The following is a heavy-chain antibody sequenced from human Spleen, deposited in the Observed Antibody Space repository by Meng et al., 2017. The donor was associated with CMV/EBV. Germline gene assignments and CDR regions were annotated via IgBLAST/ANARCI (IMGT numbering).Heavy chain of an antibody. Sequence: SGPTLVKPTQTLTLTCTFSGFSLSTSGMCVSWVRQPPGKALEWLALIDWDDDKYYSTSLKTRLTISEDTSKNQVVLTMTNMDPVDTATYYCARIPSSTYYYYGMDVWGQGTTVTVSS. J-gene: IGHJ6*02. D-gene: IGHD2-2*01. CDR2: IDWDDDK. CDR1: GFSLSTSGMC. V-gene: IGHV2-70*20. CDR3: ARIPSSTYYYYGMDV.